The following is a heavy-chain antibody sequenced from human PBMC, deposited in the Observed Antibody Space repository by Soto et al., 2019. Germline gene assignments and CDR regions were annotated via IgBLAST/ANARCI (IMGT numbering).Heavy chain of an antibody. CDR2: IIPIFGTA. CDR3: ARDYEGYCSGGSCLPYAYYGMDV. D-gene: IGHD2-15*01. V-gene: IGHV1-69*13. CDR1: GGTFSSYA. Sequence: SVKVSCKASGGTFSSYAISWVRQAPGQGLEWMGGIIPIFGTANYAQKFQGRVTITADESTSTAYMELSSLRSEDTAVYYCARDYEGYCSGGSCLPYAYYGMDVWGQGTTVTVSS. J-gene: IGHJ6*02.